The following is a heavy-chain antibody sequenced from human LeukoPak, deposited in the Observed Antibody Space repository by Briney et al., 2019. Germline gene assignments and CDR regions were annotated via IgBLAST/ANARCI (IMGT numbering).Heavy chain of an antibody. D-gene: IGHD3-22*01. J-gene: IGHJ6*03. Sequence: GGSLRLSCAASGFTVITNDMTWVRQAPGKGLEWVSVIYSGGSTYYADSVKGRFTISRDNSKNTLYLQMNSLRAEDTAVYYCARDYYDSSGYYSAYMDVWGKGTTVTVSS. CDR2: IYSGGST. CDR1: GFTVITND. CDR3: ARDYYDSSGYYSAYMDV. V-gene: IGHV3-53*01.